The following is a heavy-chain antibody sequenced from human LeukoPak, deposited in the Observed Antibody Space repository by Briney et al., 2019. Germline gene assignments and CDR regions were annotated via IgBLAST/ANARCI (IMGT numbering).Heavy chain of an antibody. V-gene: IGHV4-39*01. CDR2: IYYSGST. CDR3: ARPGRRGMVRGVITYFDY. CDR1: GGSISSSSYY. J-gene: IGHJ4*02. Sequence: SETLSLTCTVSGGSISSSSYYWGWIRQPPGKGLEWIGSIYYSGSTYYNPSLKSRVTISVDTSKNQFSLKLSSVTAADTAVYYCARPGRRGMVRGVITYFDYWGQGTLVTVSS. D-gene: IGHD3-10*01.